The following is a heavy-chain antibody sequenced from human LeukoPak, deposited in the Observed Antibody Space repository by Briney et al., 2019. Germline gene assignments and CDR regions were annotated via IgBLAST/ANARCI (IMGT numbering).Heavy chain of an antibody. D-gene: IGHD5-24*01. V-gene: IGHV3-7*01. CDR2: IKEDGTET. J-gene: IGHJ4*02. Sequence: GGSLRLSCAASGFMFSSNWMSWVRLAPGKGLEWVANIKEDGTETYYVDSVKGRFTISRDNTKNSLYLQMNSLRVEDMAVYYCAKEGRSLQTYWGQGTLVTVSS. CDR1: GFMFSSNW. CDR3: AKEGRSLQTY.